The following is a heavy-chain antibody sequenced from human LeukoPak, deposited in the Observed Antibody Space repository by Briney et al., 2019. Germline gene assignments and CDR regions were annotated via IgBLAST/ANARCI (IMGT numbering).Heavy chain of an antibody. CDR1: GGSIISSSYY. CDR2: MYYTGST. Sequence: SETLSLTCTVSGGSIISSSYYWGWIRQPSGKGREWIVTMYYTGSTYYNPSLKSRVTISVDTSKTQFSLKLSSVTAADTAVYYCARMTRPVVGFETWGQGTMVSVSS. V-gene: IGHV4-39*07. J-gene: IGHJ3*02. CDR3: ARMTRPVVGFET.